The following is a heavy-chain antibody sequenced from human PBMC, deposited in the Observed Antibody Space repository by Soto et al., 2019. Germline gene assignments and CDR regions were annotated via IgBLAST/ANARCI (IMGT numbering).Heavy chain of an antibody. V-gene: IGHV3-7*05. J-gene: IGHJ4*02. CDR2: IKQDGSEK. CDR3: ARDIVASSSWSLDY. D-gene: IGHD6-13*01. CDR1: GFTFSSYW. Sequence: GGSLSLSCAASGFTFSSYWMSWVRQAPGKGLEWVANIKQDGSEKYYVDSVKGRFTISRDNAKNSLYLQMNSLRAEDTAVYYCARDIVASSSWSLDYWGQGTLVTVSS.